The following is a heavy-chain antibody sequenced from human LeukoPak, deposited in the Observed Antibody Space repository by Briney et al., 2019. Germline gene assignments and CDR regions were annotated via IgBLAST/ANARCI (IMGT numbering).Heavy chain of an antibody. D-gene: IGHD6-6*01. Sequence: SETLSLTCTVSGGSISSYYWSWTRQPPGKGLEWIGYIYYSGSTNYNPSLKSRVTISVDTSKNQFSLKLSSVTAADTAVYYCARASRIAAHFDYWGQGTLVTVSS. CDR3: ARASRIAAHFDY. CDR2: IYYSGST. J-gene: IGHJ4*02. CDR1: GGSISSYY. V-gene: IGHV4-59*01.